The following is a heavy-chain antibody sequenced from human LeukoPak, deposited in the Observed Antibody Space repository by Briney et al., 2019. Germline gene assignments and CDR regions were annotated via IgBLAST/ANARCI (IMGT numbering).Heavy chain of an antibody. CDR1: GGTFSSYA. J-gene: IGHJ6*03. D-gene: IGHD3-3*01. Sequence: ASVKVSCKASGGTFSSYAISWVRQAPGQGLEWMGVVIPIFGTVNYAQKFQGRVTITADKSTSTAYMELSSLRSEDTAVYYCARSLFRFLEWSYRSYYYYYMDVWGKGTTVTVSS. CDR2: VIPIFGTV. CDR3: ARSLFRFLEWSYRSYYYYYMDV. V-gene: IGHV1-69*06.